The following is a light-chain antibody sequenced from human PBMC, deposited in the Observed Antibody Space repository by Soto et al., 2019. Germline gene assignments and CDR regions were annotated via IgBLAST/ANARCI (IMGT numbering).Light chain of an antibody. CDR3: QQSYSTPFT. V-gene: IGKV1-39*01. J-gene: IGKJ3*01. Sequence: DIHMTQSPSSLSASVGDRVTITSRASQSISSYLNWYQQKPGKAPKLLIYAASSLQSGVPSRFSGSGSGTDFTLTISSLQPEDFATYYCQQSYSTPFTFGPGTKVDIK. CDR2: AAS. CDR1: QSISSY.